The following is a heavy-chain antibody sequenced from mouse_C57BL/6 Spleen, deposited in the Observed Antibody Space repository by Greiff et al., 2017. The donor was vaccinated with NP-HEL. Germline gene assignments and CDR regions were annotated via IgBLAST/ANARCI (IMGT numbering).Heavy chain of an antibody. CDR3: GRYYYGSSLFAY. V-gene: IGHV14-2*01. J-gene: IGHJ3*01. CDR1: GFNITDYY. D-gene: IGHD1-1*01. Sequence: VQLQQSGAELVKPGASVKLSCTGSGFNITDYYMHWVKQRTEQGLEWIGRIDPEDGETKYAPKFQGKATITVDTFSNTAYLQLSSLTSEDTAVYYCGRYYYGSSLFAYWGQGTLVTVSA. CDR2: IDPEDGET.